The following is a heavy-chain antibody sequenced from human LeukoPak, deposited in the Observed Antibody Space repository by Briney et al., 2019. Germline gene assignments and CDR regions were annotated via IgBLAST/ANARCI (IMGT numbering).Heavy chain of an antibody. Sequence: GESLKISCKGFGYSFTSYWIGWVRQMPGKGLECMGIVYPGDSDTRYSPSFQGQVTISADKSISTAYLQWSSLKASDTAMYYCARHETGPYFDYWGQGTLVTVSS. CDR2: VYPGDSDT. CDR3: ARHETGPYFDY. V-gene: IGHV5-51*01. J-gene: IGHJ4*02. CDR1: GYSFTSYW. D-gene: IGHD1-1*01.